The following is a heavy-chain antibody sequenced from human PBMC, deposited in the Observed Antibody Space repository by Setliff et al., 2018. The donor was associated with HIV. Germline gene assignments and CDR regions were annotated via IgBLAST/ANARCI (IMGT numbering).Heavy chain of an antibody. V-gene: IGHV1-24*01. Sequence: VASVKVSCKVSGYTVTELSINWVRQAPGKGPEWMGGFDPEDNKIVYAQKFQGRVTTTEDTSTDTAYMELSSLRPEDTAVYYCATRIRDGHRGYGYFDFWGQGTLVTVSS. CDR1: GYTVTELS. J-gene: IGHJ4*02. CDR3: ATRIRDGHRGYGYFDF. CDR2: FDPEDNKI. D-gene: IGHD5-12*01.